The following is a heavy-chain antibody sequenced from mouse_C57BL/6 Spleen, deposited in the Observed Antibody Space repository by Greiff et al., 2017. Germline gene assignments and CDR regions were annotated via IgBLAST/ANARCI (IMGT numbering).Heavy chain of an antibody. CDR2: ISGGGGNT. CDR1: GFTFSSYT. D-gene: IGHD2-5*01. Sequence: EVKLMESGGGLVKPGGSLKLSCAASGFTFSSYTMSWVRQTPEKRLEWVATISGGGGNTYYPDSVKGRFTISRDNAKNTLYLQMSSLRSEDTALYYCARHADYSNFFDYWGQGTTLTVSS. V-gene: IGHV5-9*01. J-gene: IGHJ2*01. CDR3: ARHADYSNFFDY.